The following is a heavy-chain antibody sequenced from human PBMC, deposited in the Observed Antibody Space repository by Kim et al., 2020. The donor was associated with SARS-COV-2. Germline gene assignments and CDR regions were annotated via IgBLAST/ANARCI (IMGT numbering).Heavy chain of an antibody. Sequence: ASVKVSCKASGYTFTGYYMHWVRQAPGQGLEWMGRINPNSGGTNYAQKFKGRVTMTRDTSISTAYMELSRLRSDDTAVYYCARERRGAAGTHCWFDPWGQGTLVTVSS. CDR2: INPNSGGT. CDR3: ARERRGAAGTHCWFDP. J-gene: IGHJ5*02. D-gene: IGHD6-13*01. CDR1: GYTFTGYY. V-gene: IGHV1-2*06.